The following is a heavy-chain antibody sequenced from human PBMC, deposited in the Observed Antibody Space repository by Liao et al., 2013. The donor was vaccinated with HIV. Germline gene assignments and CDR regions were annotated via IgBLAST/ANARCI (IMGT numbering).Heavy chain of an antibody. V-gene: IGHV4-39*07. J-gene: IGHJ1*01. CDR3: ARGPEGGYPYFRH. CDR1: GATISSSTYH. CDR2: FLSSGST. Sequence: QLQLQESGPGLVKPSETLSLSCTVSGATISSSTYHWAWIRQPPGKELEWIGNFLSSGSTSYSPSLKSRVTMSVDTSKNQFSLKLNSVTAADTAMYYCARGPEGGYPYFRHWGQGTLVTVSS. D-gene: IGHD2-2*01.